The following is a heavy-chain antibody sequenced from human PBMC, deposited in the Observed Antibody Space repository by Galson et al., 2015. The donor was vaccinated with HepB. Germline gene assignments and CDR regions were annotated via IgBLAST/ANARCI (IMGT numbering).Heavy chain of an antibody. Sequence: SVKVSCKASGGTFNSYAISWVRQAPGQGLEWMGGIIPIFETANYAQKFQGRVTITADESTSTAYMELRSLRYEDTAMYYCARDSGDIAAVGDHMEVWGKGTTVTVSS. D-gene: IGHD6-13*01. CDR2: IIPIFETA. V-gene: IGHV1-69*13. CDR1: GGTFNSYA. J-gene: IGHJ6*03. CDR3: ARDSGDIAAVGDHMEV.